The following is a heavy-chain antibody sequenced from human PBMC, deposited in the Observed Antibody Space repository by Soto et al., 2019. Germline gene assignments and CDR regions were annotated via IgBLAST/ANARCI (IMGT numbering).Heavy chain of an antibody. D-gene: IGHD6-6*01. V-gene: IGHV4-39*01. J-gene: IGHJ4*02. CDR2: IYYSGST. Sequence: SETLSLTCTVSGGSISSSSYYWGWIRQPPGKGLEWIGSIYYSGSTYYNPSLKSRVTISVDTSKNQFSLKLSSVTAADTAVYYCARHFTDIAARPSPTRYFDYWGQGTLVTVSS. CDR3: ARHFTDIAARPSPTRYFDY. CDR1: GGSISSSSYY.